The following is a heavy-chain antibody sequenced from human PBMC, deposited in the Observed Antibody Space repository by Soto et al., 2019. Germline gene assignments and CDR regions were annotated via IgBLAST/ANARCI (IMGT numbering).Heavy chain of an antibody. V-gene: IGHV3-15*01. CDR3: TTAWGDTAMVFDY. Sequence: PGGSRRLSCAASVFTFSNAWMSWVRQAPGKGLEWVGRIKSKTDGGTTDYAAPVKGRFTISRDDSKNTLYLQMNSLKTEDTAVYYCTTAWGDTAMVFDYWGQGTLVTVSS. D-gene: IGHD5-18*01. J-gene: IGHJ4*02. CDR2: IKSKTDGGTT. CDR1: VFTFSNAW.